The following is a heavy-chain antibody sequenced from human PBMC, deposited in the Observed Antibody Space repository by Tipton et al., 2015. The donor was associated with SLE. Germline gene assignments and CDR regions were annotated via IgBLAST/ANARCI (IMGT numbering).Heavy chain of an antibody. J-gene: IGHJ4*02. CDR3: ARRYDFWSGYYSH. CDR2: VKYRGST. Sequence: TLSLTCTVSGGSISSYYWSWIRQPPGKGMEWIGEVKYRGSTNYSPSPKSRVTISVDTSKNQFSLKLSSVIAADTAVYYCARRYDFWSGYYSHWGQGTLVTVSS. D-gene: IGHD3-3*01. V-gene: IGHV4-34*01. CDR1: GGSISSYY.